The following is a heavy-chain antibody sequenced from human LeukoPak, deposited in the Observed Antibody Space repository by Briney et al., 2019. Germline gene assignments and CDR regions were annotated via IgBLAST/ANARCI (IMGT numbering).Heavy chain of an antibody. Sequence: GGSLRLSCAASGFTFSSNYMSWVRQAPGKGLEWVSVIYSSGSTYYADSVKGRFTISRDNSKNTLYLQMNSLRAEDTAVYYCARVNTVTIWFPFDYWGQGTLVTVSS. J-gene: IGHJ4*02. CDR3: ARVNTVTIWFPFDY. V-gene: IGHV3-53*01. D-gene: IGHD4-17*01. CDR2: IYSSGST. CDR1: GFTFSSNY.